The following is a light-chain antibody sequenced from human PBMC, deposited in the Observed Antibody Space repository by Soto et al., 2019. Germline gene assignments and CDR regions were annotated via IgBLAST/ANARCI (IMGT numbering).Light chain of an antibody. CDR3: CSHAGRGSVL. V-gene: IGLV2-23*02. Sequence: QSVLTQPASVSGSPGQSITISCAGTTSDVAYYDLVSWYQQHPGRAPKLLIYEVDKRPSGISVRFSGSKSGATASLTISGLLPEDEADYYCCSHAGRGSVLFGGGTKVTVL. J-gene: IGLJ2*01. CDR2: EVD. CDR1: TSDVAYYDL.